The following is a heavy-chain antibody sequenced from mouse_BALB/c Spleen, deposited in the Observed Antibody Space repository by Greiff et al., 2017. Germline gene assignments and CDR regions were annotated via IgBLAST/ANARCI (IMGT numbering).Heavy chain of an antibody. J-gene: IGHJ4*01. CDR1: GYTFTDYW. CDR2: IDTSDSYT. CDR3: ARSDYGSRDAMDY. D-gene: IGHD1-1*01. Sequence: VKLQQPGAELVMPGASVKMSCKASGYTFTDYWMHWVKQRPGQGLEWIGAIDTSDSYTSYNQKFKGKATLTVDESSSTAYMQLSSLTSEDSAVYYCARSDYGSRDAMDYWGQGTSVTVSS. V-gene: IGHV1-69*01.